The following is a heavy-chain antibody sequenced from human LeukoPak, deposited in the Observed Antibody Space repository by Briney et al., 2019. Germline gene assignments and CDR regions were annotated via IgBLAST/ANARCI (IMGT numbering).Heavy chain of an antibody. CDR2: INPNSGGT. V-gene: IGHV1-2*02. CDR3: ARSLIGSSWYRSDY. CDR1: GYTFTDYY. J-gene: IGHJ4*02. D-gene: IGHD6-13*01. Sequence: GASVKVSCKASGYTFTDYYIHWVRQAPGQGLEWMGWINPNSGGTNYAQRFQGRVTMTRDTSISTAYMELDSLRSDDTAVYYCARSLIGSSWYRSDYWGQGTLVTVSS.